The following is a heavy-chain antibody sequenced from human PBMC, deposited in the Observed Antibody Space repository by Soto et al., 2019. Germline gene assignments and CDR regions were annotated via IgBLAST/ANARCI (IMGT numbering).Heavy chain of an antibody. CDR2: ISYDGSTK. J-gene: IGHJ4*02. Sequence: GGSRRVSWAPTGLSYSRCAMHRGRGAAGKGLEWVAVISYDGSTKNYADSVKGRFTISRDNSKNTLYLQMNSLRADDMAVYYCANGEGGYYDYSWGYWGKGTLV. D-gene: IGHD3-3*01. CDR3: ANGEGGYYDYSWGY. V-gene: IGHV3-30*18. CDR1: GLSYSRCA.